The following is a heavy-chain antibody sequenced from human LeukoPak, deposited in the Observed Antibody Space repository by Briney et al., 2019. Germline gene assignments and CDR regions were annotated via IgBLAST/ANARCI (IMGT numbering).Heavy chain of an antibody. CDR3: AKMGIVVVVAANDY. V-gene: IGHV3-23*01. CDR2: ISGSGGST. J-gene: IGHJ4*02. CDR1: GFTFSSYA. Sequence: GGSLRLSCAASGFTFSSYAMSWVRQAPGKGLEWVSAISGSGGSTYYADSVKGRFTISGDNSKNTLYLQMNSLRAEDTAVYYCAKMGIVVVVAANDYWGQGTLVTVSS. D-gene: IGHD2-15*01.